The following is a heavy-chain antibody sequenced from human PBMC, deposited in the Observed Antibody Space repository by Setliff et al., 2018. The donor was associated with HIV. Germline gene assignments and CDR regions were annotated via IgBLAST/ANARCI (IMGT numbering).Heavy chain of an antibody. Sequence: GASVKVSCKASGGTSSSYAISWVRQAPGQGLEWMGGIIPIFGTANYAQKFQGRVTMTRDTSISTAYMELSRLRSDDTAVYYCARGMDYYDTSGYYQYYFDYWGQGTLVTVSS. CDR2: IIPIFGTA. CDR3: ARGMDYYDTSGYYQYYFDY. V-gene: IGHV1-69*05. D-gene: IGHD3-22*01. J-gene: IGHJ4*02. CDR1: GGTSSSYA.